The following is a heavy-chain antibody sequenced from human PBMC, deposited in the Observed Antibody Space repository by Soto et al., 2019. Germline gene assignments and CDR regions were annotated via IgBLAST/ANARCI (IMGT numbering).Heavy chain of an antibody. D-gene: IGHD5-12*01. V-gene: IGHV3-21*01. CDR1: GFTFRSYT. J-gene: IGHJ6*02. Sequence: GGSLRLSCVASGFTFRSYTMNWVRQAPGKGLEWVSAIRGFSPYTFYADSAKGRFTISRDNAKNSLYLQMNSLRAEDTAVYYCARDRGDDYHDYYYNAMDVWGQGTMVTVSS. CDR3: ARDRGDDYHDYYYNAMDV. CDR2: IRGFSPYT.